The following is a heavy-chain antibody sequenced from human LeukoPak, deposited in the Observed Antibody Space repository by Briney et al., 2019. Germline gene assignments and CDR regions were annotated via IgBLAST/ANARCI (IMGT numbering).Heavy chain of an antibody. CDR3: ARDRDGDEDFDY. CDR1: GFTFSSYS. V-gene: IGHV3-48*01. J-gene: IGHJ4*02. CDR2: TSVNGAVT. D-gene: IGHD4-17*01. Sequence: GGSQRLSCAASGFTFSSYSMNWVRRAPGKGLEWLSHTSVNGAVTTYADSVKGRFTISSDTAKNSLYLQSNSLTVGDTAMYYCARDRDGDEDFDYWGRGTLVTVSS.